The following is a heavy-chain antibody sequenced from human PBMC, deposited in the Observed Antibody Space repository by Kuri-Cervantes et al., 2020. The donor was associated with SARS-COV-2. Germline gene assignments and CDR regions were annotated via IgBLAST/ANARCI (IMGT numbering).Heavy chain of an antibody. CDR3: AREGSSYDSSGYDALDI. Sequence: GGSLRLSCAASGFTVSSNYMSWVRQAPGKGLEWVSVIYSGGSTYYADSVKGRFTISRDNSKNTLYLQMNSLRAEDTAVYYCAREGSSYDSSGYDALDIWGQGTMVTVSS. CDR1: GFTVSSNY. J-gene: IGHJ3*02. V-gene: IGHV3-53*01. D-gene: IGHD3-22*01. CDR2: IYSGGST.